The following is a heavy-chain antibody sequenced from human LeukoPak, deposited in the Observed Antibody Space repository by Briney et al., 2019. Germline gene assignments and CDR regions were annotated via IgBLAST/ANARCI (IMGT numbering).Heavy chain of an antibody. V-gene: IGHV4-34*01. CDR3: ARGGITMVRGVITEYYYYYMDA. CDR2: INHSVST. Sequence: SETLSLTCAVYGGSFSGYYWSWIRQPPGKGLEWIGEINHSVSTNYNPSLKSRVTISVDTSKNQFSLKLSSVTAADTAVYYCARGGITMVRGVITEYYYYYMDAWGKGTTVTISS. CDR1: GGSFSGYY. D-gene: IGHD3-10*01. J-gene: IGHJ6*03.